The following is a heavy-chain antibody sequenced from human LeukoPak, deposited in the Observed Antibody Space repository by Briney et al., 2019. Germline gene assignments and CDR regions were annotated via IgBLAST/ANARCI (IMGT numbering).Heavy chain of an antibody. V-gene: IGHV4-59*12. J-gene: IGHJ2*01. CDR1: GVSISSYY. D-gene: IGHD2-21*02. Sequence: SETLSLTCTVSGVSISSYYWSWLRQPPGKRLEWIGYIYYSGSTNYNPSLKSRVPISVDTSKNHFSMKLSSVTAADTAVYYAARVCRGRDSTPGWYFDLWGRGTMVTVSS. CDR2: IYYSGST. CDR3: ARVCRGRDSTPGWYFDL.